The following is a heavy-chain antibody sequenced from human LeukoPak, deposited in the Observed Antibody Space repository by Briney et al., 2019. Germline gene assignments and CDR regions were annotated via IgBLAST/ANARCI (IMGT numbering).Heavy chain of an antibody. Sequence: GGSLRLSCEASGFTFSAHGMSWVRQAPGKGLEWVSAIGGYGTTTYYGDSVRGRFTISRDNSRNTMYLYMSSLRAEDTAVYYCASRPPPYQLAPLDFWGQGILVTVSS. V-gene: IGHV3-23*01. CDR2: IGGYGTTT. CDR1: GFTFSAHG. J-gene: IGHJ4*02. D-gene: IGHD1-14*01. CDR3: ASRPPPYQLAPLDF.